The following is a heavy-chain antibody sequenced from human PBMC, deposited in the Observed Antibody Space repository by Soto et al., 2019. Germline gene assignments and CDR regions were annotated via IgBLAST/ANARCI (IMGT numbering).Heavy chain of an antibody. CDR3: ARRGSRLSVAVAAFEY. V-gene: IGHV4-39*02. D-gene: IGHD6-19*01. J-gene: IGHJ4*02. Sequence: SETLSLTCSVSSGSISTSGYYWGWIRQPPGTGLEWIGGISYSGSTYYNPSLKSRLTISVDTSKNHFSLKLTSVTAADTAVYFCARRGSRLSVAVAAFEYWSQGTLVTVSS. CDR1: SGSISTSGYY. CDR2: ISYSGST.